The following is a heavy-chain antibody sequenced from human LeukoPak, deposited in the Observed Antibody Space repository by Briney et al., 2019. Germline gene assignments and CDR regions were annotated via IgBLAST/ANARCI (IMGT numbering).Heavy chain of an antibody. CDR1: GFTFSSYG. V-gene: IGHV3-23*01. CDR3: AELGITMIGGV. D-gene: IGHD3-10*02. J-gene: IGHJ6*04. Sequence: GGSLRLSCTASGFTFSSYGMSWVRQAPGKGLEWVSAISGSGGSTYYADSVKGRFTISRDNAKNSLYLQMNSLRAEDTAVYYCAELGITMIGGVWGKGTTVTISS. CDR2: ISGSGGST.